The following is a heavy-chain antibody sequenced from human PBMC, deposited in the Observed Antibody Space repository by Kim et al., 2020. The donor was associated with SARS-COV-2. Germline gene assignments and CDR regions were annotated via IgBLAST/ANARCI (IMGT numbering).Heavy chain of an antibody. CDR3: AKEYYDFWSGTENDAFDI. CDR1: GFTFSSYG. V-gene: IGHV3-33*06. CDR2: IWYDGSNK. J-gene: IGHJ3*02. D-gene: IGHD3-3*01. Sequence: GGSLRLSCAASGFTFSSYGMHWVRQAPGKGLEWVAVIWYDGSNKYYADSVKGRFTISRDNSKNTLYLQMNSLRAEDTAVYYCAKEYYDFWSGTENDAFDIWGQGTMVTVSS.